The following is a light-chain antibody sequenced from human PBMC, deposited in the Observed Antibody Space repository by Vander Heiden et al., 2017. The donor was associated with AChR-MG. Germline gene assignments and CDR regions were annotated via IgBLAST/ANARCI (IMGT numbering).Light chain of an antibody. J-gene: IGLJ2*01. Sequence: SYVLTQPPSVSVAPGKTARITCGGNNIGSKSVHWYQQQPGQAPVLVVYDDRDRLSGIPERFSGSNSGNTATLTISRVEAGDEADYYCQVWDSSSDHVVFGGGTKLTGL. V-gene: IGLV3-21*03. CDR2: DDR. CDR1: NIGSKS. CDR3: QVWDSSSDHVV.